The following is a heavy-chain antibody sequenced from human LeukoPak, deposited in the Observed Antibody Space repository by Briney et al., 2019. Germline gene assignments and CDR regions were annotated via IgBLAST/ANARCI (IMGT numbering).Heavy chain of an antibody. CDR2: ISSNHGII. CDR3: ARVLVPAALEY. J-gene: IGHJ4*02. D-gene: IGHD2-2*01. CDR1: GFTFSNYC. V-gene: IGHV3-48*04. Sequence: PGGSLRLSCAASGFTFSNYCMTWVRQAPGKGLAWVSYISSNHGIIYYADSVKGRFTISRDNAKNSLYLQMNSLRAEDTAVYYCARVLVPAALEYWGQGEPVTVSS.